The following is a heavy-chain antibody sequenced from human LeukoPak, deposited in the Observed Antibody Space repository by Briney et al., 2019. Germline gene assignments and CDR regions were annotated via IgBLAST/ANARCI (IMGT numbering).Heavy chain of an antibody. CDR1: GFTFSRFW. CDR3: ARDRESESDSEGDY. Sequence: GGSLRLSCSASGFTFSRFWMSWVRQAPGKGLEYVALIKQGGSEIYHMDSVKGRFTFFRDDATNPLYLQMNSMRVEDTALYYCARDRESESDSEGDYWGQGTLVTVSS. V-gene: IGHV3-7*01. D-gene: IGHD4-11*01. J-gene: IGHJ4*02. CDR2: IKQGGSEI.